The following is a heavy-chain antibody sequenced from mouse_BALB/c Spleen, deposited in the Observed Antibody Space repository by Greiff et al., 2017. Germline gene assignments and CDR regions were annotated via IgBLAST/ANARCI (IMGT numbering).Heavy chain of an antibody. CDR2: ISTYYGDA. J-gene: IGHJ2*01. CDR1: GYTFTDYA. CDR3: ARFSYGNYYFDY. D-gene: IGHD2-1*01. V-gene: IGHV1S137*01. Sequence: VQLVESGAELVRPGVSVKISCKGSGYTFTDYAMHWVKQSHAKSLEWIGVISTYYGDASYNQKFKGKATMTVDKSSSTAYMELARLTSEDSAIYYCARFSYGNYYFDYWGQGTTLTVSS.